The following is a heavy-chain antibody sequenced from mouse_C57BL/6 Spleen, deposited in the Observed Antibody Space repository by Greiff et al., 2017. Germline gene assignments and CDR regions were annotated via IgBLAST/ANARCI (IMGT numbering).Heavy chain of an antibody. CDR1: GYTFTDYY. CDR3: ARDGYYVRDFDV. J-gene: IGHJ1*03. Sequence: VQLQQSGPELVKPGASVKISCKASGYTFTDYYMNWVKQSHGKSLEWIGDINPNNGGTSYNQKFKGKATLTVDKSSSTAYMELRSLTSEDSAVYYCARDGYYVRDFDVWGTGTTVTVSS. D-gene: IGHD2-3*01. V-gene: IGHV1-26*01. CDR2: INPNNGGT.